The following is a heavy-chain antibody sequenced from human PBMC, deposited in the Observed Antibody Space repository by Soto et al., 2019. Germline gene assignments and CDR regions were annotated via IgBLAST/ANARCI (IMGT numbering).Heavy chain of an antibody. J-gene: IGHJ4*02. Sequence: EVQLVESGGGLVKAGGSVRLSCAASGFTFSNAWMSWVRQAPGKGLEWVGRIKSKTDGGTTDYAAPVKGRFTISRDDSKNTLYLQMNSLKTEDTAVYYYTTVDGDYACPDYWGQGTLVTVSS. CDR1: GFTFSNAW. D-gene: IGHD4-17*01. V-gene: IGHV3-15*01. CDR3: TTVDGDYACPDY. CDR2: IKSKTDGGTT.